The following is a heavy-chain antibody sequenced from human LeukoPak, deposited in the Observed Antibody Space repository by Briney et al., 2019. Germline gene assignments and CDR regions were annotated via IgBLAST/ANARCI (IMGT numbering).Heavy chain of an antibody. CDR2: IYYSGST. J-gene: IGHJ5*02. D-gene: IGHD3-9*01. V-gene: IGHV4-59*08. CDR3: ARGYFDWFPNWFDP. CDR1: GGSISSYY. Sequence: PSETLSLTCTGSGGSISSYYWSWIRQPPGKGLEWIGYIYYSGSTNYNPSLKSRVTISVDTSKNQFSLKLSSVTAADTAVYYCARGYFDWFPNWFDPWGQGTLVTVSS.